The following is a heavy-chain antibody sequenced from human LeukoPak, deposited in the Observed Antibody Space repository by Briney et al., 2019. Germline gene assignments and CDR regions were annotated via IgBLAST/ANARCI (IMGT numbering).Heavy chain of an antibody. CDR3: ARGEYDILTGYYNYFDY. CDR1: GYTFTSYY. D-gene: IGHD3-9*01. Sequence: ASVKVSCKASGYTFTSYYMHWVRQAPGQGLEWVRIISPSGGSTSYAQKFQGRVTMTRDTSTSTVYMELRSLRPEDTAVYYCARGEYDILTGYYNYFDYWGQGTLVTVSS. J-gene: IGHJ4*02. CDR2: ISPSGGST. V-gene: IGHV1-46*01.